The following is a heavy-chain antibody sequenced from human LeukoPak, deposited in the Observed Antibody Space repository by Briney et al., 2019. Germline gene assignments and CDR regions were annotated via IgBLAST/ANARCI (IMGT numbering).Heavy chain of an antibody. J-gene: IGHJ1*01. CDR1: GFTFSRYG. V-gene: IGHV3-30*03. Sequence: GRSLRLSCAASGFTFSRYGMHWVRQAPGKGLEWVAVISYDGSNKYYAESVKGRFSISRDNSKNTLYLQMNSLRAEDTAVYYCASTFPYCSDDDCALGGQGTLVTVSS. CDR3: ASTFPYCSDDDCAL. CDR2: ISYDGSNK. D-gene: IGHD2-15*01.